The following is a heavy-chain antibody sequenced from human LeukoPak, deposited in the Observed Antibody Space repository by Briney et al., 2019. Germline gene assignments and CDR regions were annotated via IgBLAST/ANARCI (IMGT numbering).Heavy chain of an antibody. J-gene: IGHJ3*02. CDR3: TTALNFDILTGLYQPIAAFDI. D-gene: IGHD3-9*01. CDR1: GYTFTSYD. Sequence: ASVKVSCKASGYTFTSYDINWVRQAPGQGLEWMGWMNPNSGSTGYAQKFQGRVTITRNTSISTAYMELSSLRSEDTAVYYCTTALNFDILTGLYQPIAAFDIWGQGTLVTVSS. CDR2: MNPNSGST. V-gene: IGHV1-8*03.